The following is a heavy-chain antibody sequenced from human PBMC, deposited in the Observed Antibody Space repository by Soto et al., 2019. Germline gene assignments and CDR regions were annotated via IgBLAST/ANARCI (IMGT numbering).Heavy chain of an antibody. CDR1: GYTFTSYG. CDR3: ARAALREFDWLFAAAYYCMDF. J-gene: IGHJ6*02. D-gene: IGHD3-9*01. Sequence: QVQLVQAGAEVKKPGASVKVSCKASGYTFTSYGISWMRQAPGQGLEWMGWISPYNGNTNYAQKLHARVTITTLTYRSTAYMELRSLRSDDTAVYYSARAALREFDWLFAAAYYCMDFCGQGTTLTVSS. V-gene: IGHV1-18*01. CDR2: ISPYNGNT.